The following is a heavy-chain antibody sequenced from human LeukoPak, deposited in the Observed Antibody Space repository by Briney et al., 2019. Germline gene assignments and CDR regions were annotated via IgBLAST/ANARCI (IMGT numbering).Heavy chain of an antibody. Sequence: GESLKISCKGSGYSFTNNWIGWVRQMPGKGLEWMGIIYPGDSDTRYSPSFQGQVTISADKSISTAYLQWSSLKASDTAMYYCARQYRRGGSCYDYWGQGTLVTVSS. CDR2: IYPGDSDT. CDR1: GYSFTNNW. CDR3: ARQYRRGGSCYDY. V-gene: IGHV5-51*01. D-gene: IGHD2-15*01. J-gene: IGHJ4*02.